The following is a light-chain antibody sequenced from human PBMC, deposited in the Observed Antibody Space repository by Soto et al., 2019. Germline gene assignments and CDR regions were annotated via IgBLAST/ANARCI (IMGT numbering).Light chain of an antibody. CDR3: TTWDDTLNGRV. Sequence: QSALTQPPSASVTPGQRVTISCSGSSSNIGSNSVNWYHQVAGTAPKLLIHSDNQRPSGVPDRFSGSKSGTSASLAISGLQXGDEADYYCTTWDDTLNGRVFGGGTK. CDR2: SDN. J-gene: IGLJ3*02. CDR1: SSNIGSNS. V-gene: IGLV1-44*01.